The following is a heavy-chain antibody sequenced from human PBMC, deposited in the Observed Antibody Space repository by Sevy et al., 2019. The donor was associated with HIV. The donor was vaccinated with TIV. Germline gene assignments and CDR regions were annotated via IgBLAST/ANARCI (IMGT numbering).Heavy chain of an antibody. D-gene: IGHD2-2*01. Sequence: GGSLRLSCAASGFTFSSYGMHWVRQAPGKGLEWVAVISYDGGNKYYADSVKGRFTISRDNSKNTLYLQMNSLRAEDTAVYYCAKDRIVVVPARPYYYYGMDVSGQGTTVTVSS. V-gene: IGHV3-30*18. J-gene: IGHJ6*02. CDR3: AKDRIVVVPARPYYYYGMDV. CDR1: GFTFSSYG. CDR2: ISYDGGNK.